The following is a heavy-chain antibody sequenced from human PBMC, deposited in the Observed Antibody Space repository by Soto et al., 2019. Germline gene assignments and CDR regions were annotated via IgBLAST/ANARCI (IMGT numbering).Heavy chain of an antibody. CDR3: ARHWGPLGGFYRRDV. J-gene: IGHJ6*02. CDR1: GYSFTSYW. V-gene: IGHV5-51*01. D-gene: IGHD2-15*01. CDR2: IYPGDSDT. Sequence: RESLKISCKGSGYSFTSYWIGWVRQMPGKGLEWMGIIYPGDSDTRYSPSFQGQVTISADKSINTAYLHWSSLKASDTAIYYCARHWGPLGGFYRRDVWGQGSTV.